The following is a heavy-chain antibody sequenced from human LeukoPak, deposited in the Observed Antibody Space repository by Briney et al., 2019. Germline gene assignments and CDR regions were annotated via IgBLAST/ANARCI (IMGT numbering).Heavy chain of an antibody. Sequence: GGSLRLSCAASGFTFSSYWMSWVRQAPGKGLEWVANIKQDGSEKYYVDSVKGRFIISRDNAKNSLYLQMNSLRAEDTAVYYCAELGITMNGGVWGKGTTVTISS. D-gene: IGHD3-10*02. V-gene: IGHV3-7*01. J-gene: IGHJ6*04. CDR1: GFTFSSYW. CDR3: AELGITMNGGV. CDR2: IKQDGSEK.